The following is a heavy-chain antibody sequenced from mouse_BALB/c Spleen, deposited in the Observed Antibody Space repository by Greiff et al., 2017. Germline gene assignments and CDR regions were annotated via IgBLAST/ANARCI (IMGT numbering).Heavy chain of an antibody. V-gene: IGHV5-6*01. CDR2: ISSGGSYT. CDR3: ARLYGYDGYFDY. J-gene: IGHJ2*01. Sequence: EVKLMESGGDLVKPGGSLKLSCAASGFTFSNYGMSWVRQTPDKRLEWVATISSGGSYTYNPDSVKGRFTISRDNAKNTLYLQMSSLKSEDTAMYYCARLYGYDGYFDYWGQGTTLTVSS. CDR1: GFTFSNYG. D-gene: IGHD2-2*01.